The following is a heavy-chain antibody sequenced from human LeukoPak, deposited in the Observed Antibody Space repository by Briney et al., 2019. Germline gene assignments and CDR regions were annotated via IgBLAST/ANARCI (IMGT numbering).Heavy chain of an antibody. V-gene: IGHV3-23*01. Sequence: GGSLRLSCAASGFTFSSYSMNWVRQAPGKGLEWVSAINTSGGSTSYTDSVKGRFTISRDNSKNTLYLQMNSLRAEDTALYYCAKRVGPQRYYFDCWGQGTLVTVSS. D-gene: IGHD1-26*01. J-gene: IGHJ4*02. CDR3: AKRVGPQRYYFDC. CDR1: GFTFSSYS. CDR2: INTSGGST.